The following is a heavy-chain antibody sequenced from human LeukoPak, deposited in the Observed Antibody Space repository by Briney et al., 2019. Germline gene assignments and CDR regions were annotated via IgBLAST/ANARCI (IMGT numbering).Heavy chain of an antibody. CDR2: VSADCVV. D-gene: IGHD2-2*01. CDR3: ARDRAYPRDQFDC. Sequence: GSLRLSCTASGFSFGSYAMGWVRQAPGKGLEWVSTVSADCVVWYSDSVRGRSTISRDNSKNTVSLQMKSLRADDTAVYFCARDRAYPRDQFDCWGQGTLVTVSS. CDR1: GFSFGSYA. V-gene: IGHV3-23*01. J-gene: IGHJ4*02.